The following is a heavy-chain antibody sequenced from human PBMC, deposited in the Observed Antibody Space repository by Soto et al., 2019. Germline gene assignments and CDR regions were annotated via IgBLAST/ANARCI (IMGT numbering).Heavy chain of an antibody. D-gene: IGHD6-13*01. CDR3: ARLLMGIAAAGTYHYYGMDV. V-gene: IGHV5-51*01. Sequence: PGESLKISCKGSGYSFTSYWIGWVRQMPGKGLEWMGIIYPGDSDTRYSPSFQGQVTISADKSISTAYLQWSSLKASDTAMYYCARLLMGIAAAGTYHYYGMDVWGQGTTVTVS. J-gene: IGHJ6*02. CDR1: GYSFTSYW. CDR2: IYPGDSDT.